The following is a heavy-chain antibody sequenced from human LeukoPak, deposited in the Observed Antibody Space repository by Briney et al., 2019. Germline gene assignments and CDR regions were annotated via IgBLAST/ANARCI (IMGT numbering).Heavy chain of an antibody. J-gene: IGHJ5*02. CDR3: ARDLGQYYDTSDNWFDP. V-gene: IGHV3-53*01. CDR2: IRGSGGGT. Sequence: GGSLRLSCAASGFSVSNNYMNWVRQAPGKGLEWVSAIRGSGGGTKYGDSVKGRFTISRDNAKNTLNLQMNSLRAEDTAVYYCARDLGQYYDTSDNWFDPWGQGTLVTVSS. CDR1: GFSVSNNY. D-gene: IGHD3-22*01.